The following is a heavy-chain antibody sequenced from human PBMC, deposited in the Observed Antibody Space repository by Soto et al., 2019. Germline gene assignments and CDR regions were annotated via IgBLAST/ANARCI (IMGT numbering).Heavy chain of an antibody. CDR1: GGSISSSSYY. CDR3: ARLQLTEWEPLSFDY. Sequence: SETLSLTCTVSGGSISSSSYYWGWIRQPPGKGLEWIGSIYYSGSTYYNPSLKSRVTISVDTSKNQFSLKLSSVTAADTAVYYCARLQLTEWEPLSFDYWGQGTLVTVSS. V-gene: IGHV4-39*01. CDR2: IYYSGST. D-gene: IGHD1-26*01. J-gene: IGHJ4*02.